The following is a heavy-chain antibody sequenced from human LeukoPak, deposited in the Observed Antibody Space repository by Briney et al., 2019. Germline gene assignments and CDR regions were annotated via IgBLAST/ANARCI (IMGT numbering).Heavy chain of an antibody. J-gene: IGHJ6*02. CDR1: GFTFSSYA. CDR2: ISGCGGST. Sequence: GGSLRLFWAASGFTFSSYAMSWVRQAPGKGLEWVSAISGCGGSTYYADSVKGRFTISRDNSKNTLYLQMNSLRAEDTAVYYCAKCIAARPFIYYYGMDVWGQGTTVTVSS. V-gene: IGHV3-23*01. CDR3: AKCIAARPFIYYYGMDV. D-gene: IGHD6-6*01.